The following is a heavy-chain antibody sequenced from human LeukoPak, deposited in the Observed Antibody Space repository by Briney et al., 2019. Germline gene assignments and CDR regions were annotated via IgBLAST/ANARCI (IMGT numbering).Heavy chain of an antibody. CDR3: ARHEVSSWYGGFLDY. CDR1: GGSISSYY. CDR2: IYYSGST. D-gene: IGHD6-19*01. J-gene: IGHJ4*02. Sequence: PSETLSLTCTVSGGSISSYYWSWIRQPPGEGLEWIGYIYYSGSTNYNPSLKSRVTISVDTSKNQFSLKLSSVTAADTAVYYCARHEVSSWYGGFLDYWGQGTLVTVSS. V-gene: IGHV4-59*08.